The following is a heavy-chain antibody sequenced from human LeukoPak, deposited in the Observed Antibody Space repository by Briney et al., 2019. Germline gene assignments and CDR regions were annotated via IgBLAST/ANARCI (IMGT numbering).Heavy chain of an antibody. V-gene: IGHV1-69*01. D-gene: IGHD5-18*01. CDR3: ARDTAMLGWFDP. CDR1: GGTFSSYA. J-gene: IGHJ5*02. CDR2: IIPIFGTA. Sequence: SVKVSCKASGGTFSSYAISWVRQAPGQGLEWMGGIIPIFGTANYAQKFQGRVTITADESTSTAYMELSSLRSEDTAVHYCARDTAMLGWFDPWGQGTLVTVSS.